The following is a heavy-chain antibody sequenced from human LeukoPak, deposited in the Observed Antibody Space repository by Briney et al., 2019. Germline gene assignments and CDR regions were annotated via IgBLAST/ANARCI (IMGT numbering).Heavy chain of an antibody. CDR1: GFTFSSYA. V-gene: IGHV3-23*01. CDR2: ITGSGDST. D-gene: IGHD6-6*01. CDR3: GKERYGSSSVVDY. J-gene: IGHJ4*01. Sequence: GRSLRLSCAASGFTFSSYAMHWVRQAPGKGLEWVSGITGSGDSTYYADSVKGRFTISRDNSKNTVYLQMNSLRVVDTAVYHCGKERYGSSSVVDYWGHGTLVTVSS.